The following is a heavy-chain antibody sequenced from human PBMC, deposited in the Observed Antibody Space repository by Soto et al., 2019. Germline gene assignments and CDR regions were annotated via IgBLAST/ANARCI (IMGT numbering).Heavy chain of an antibody. CDR2: IYHSGST. J-gene: IGHJ4*02. Sequence: PSETLSLTCAVSGGSISSGVYSGIWIRQPPGKGLEWIGYIYHSGSTYYNPSLKSRVTISVDRSKNQFSLKLSSVTAADTAVYYCARGSRGDPQLFDYWGQGTLVTVSS. CDR3: ARGSRGDPQLFDY. CDR1: GGSISSGVYS. D-gene: IGHD3-16*01. V-gene: IGHV4-30-2*01.